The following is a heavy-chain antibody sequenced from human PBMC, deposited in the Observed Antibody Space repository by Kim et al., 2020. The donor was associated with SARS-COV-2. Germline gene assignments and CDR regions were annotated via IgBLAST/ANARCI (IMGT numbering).Heavy chain of an antibody. Sequence: SVKVSCKASGGTFSSYAISWVRQAPGQGLEWMGGIIPIFGTANYAQKFQGRVTITADESTSIAYMELISLRSEDTAVYYCACCGYSYGYDYYYGMDVWG. CDR2: IIPIFGTA. CDR3: ACCGYSYGYDYYYGMDV. J-gene: IGHJ6*02. CDR1: GGTFSSYA. D-gene: IGHD5-18*01. V-gene: IGHV1-69*13.